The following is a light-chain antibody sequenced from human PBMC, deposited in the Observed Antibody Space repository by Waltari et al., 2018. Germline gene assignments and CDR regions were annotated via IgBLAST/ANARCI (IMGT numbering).Light chain of an antibody. Sequence: EIVLTQFPGTLSLSPGDRATLSCRASQIVSSTYLAWYQQKPGQAPRLLIFGASSRATGIPDRFSGSGSGTDFTLTISRLEPEDFAVYYCQQYGESPITFGQGTRLEIK. CDR1: QIVSSTY. J-gene: IGKJ5*01. V-gene: IGKV3-20*01. CDR3: QQYGESPIT. CDR2: GAS.